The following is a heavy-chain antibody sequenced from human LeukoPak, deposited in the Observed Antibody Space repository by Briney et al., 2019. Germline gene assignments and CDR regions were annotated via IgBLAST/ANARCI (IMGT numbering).Heavy chain of an antibody. J-gene: IGHJ4*02. D-gene: IGHD3-22*01. Sequence: ASVKVSCTVSGYTLTELSMHWVRQAPGKGLEWVGGFDPEDGETIYAQKFQGRVTMTEDTSTDTAYMELSSLRSEDTAVYYCATAPGGYDSSGYLYWGQGTLVTVSS. CDR1: GYTLTELS. V-gene: IGHV1-24*01. CDR2: FDPEDGET. CDR3: ATAPGGYDSSGYLY.